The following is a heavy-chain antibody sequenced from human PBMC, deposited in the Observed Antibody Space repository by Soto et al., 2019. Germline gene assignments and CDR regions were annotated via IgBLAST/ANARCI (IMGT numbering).Heavy chain of an antibody. CDR2: IYPGDSDT. V-gene: IGHV5-51*01. CDR3: ARTMIVVTGMDV. Sequence: ESLNISFRGSGYSFTSYWIGLVRQMPGKGLEWMGIIYPGDSDTRYSPSFQGQVTISADKSISTAYLQWSSLKASDTAMYYCARTMIVVTGMDVWGQGTTVTVSS. D-gene: IGHD3-22*01. J-gene: IGHJ6*02. CDR1: GYSFTSYW.